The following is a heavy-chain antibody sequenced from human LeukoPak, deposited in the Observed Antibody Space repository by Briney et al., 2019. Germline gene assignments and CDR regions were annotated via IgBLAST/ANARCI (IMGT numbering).Heavy chain of an antibody. Sequence: ASVKVSCKASGYSFSGHGITWVRQAPGQGLEWMGWISAYNGNTKYAQNLQGRVTMTTDISTSTAYMELRSLRSDDTAVYYCARPGADCGSAGCYTYPYYGLDVWGQGTTVTVSS. J-gene: IGHJ6*02. V-gene: IGHV1-18*01. D-gene: IGHD2-2*02. CDR1: GYSFSGHG. CDR2: ISAYNGNT. CDR3: ARPGADCGSAGCYTYPYYGLDV.